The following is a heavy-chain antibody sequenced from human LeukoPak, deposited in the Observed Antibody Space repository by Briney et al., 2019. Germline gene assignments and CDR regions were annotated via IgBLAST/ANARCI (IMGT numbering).Heavy chain of an antibody. J-gene: IGHJ6*03. CDR2: IYSGGST. V-gene: IGHV3-53*01. D-gene: IGHD2-2*01. CDR3: ARERSFYQLSYYYYMDV. Sequence: GGSLRLSCAASGFTVSSNYMSWVRQAPGKGLEWVSVIYSGGSTYYADSVKGRFTIPRDNSKNTLYLQMNSLRAEDTAVYYCARERSFYQLSYYYYMDVWGKGTTVTVSS. CDR1: GFTVSSNY.